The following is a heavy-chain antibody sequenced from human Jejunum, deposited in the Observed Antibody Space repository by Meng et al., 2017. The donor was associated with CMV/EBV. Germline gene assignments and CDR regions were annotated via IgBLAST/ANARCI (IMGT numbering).Heavy chain of an antibody. Sequence: TSGFTFSDYGLHWVRQAPGKGLEWAAFIRPDGNDKYYGDSVKGRFTISRDNSKNTVFLQMDSLKAEDTAVYYCAKGDLKWELMPMDSWGQGTLVTVSS. V-gene: IGHV3-30*02. CDR1: GFTFSDYG. D-gene: IGHD1-26*01. CDR2: IRPDGNDK. CDR3: AKGDLKWELMPMDS. J-gene: IGHJ4*02.